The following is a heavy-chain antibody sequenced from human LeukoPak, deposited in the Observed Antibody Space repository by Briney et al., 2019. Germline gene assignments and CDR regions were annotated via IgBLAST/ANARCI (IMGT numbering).Heavy chain of an antibody. CDR3: ARCLRGGDFVAQDAFDI. V-gene: IGHV1-46*01. CDR1: GYAFISYY. D-gene: IGHD2-21*02. Sequence: ASVKVSCKASGYAFISYYMHWVRQAPGQGLEWMGIVNPSGGSTSYAQKFQGRVTMTRDTSTSTVYMELSSLRSEDTAVYYCARCLRGGDFVAQDAFDIWGQGTMVTVSS. J-gene: IGHJ3*02. CDR2: VNPSGGST.